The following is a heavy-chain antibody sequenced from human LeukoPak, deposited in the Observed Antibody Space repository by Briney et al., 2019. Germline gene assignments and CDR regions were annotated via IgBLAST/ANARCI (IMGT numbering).Heavy chain of an antibody. CDR2: IYYSGST. V-gene: IGHV4-39*07. CDR1: GGSISSSSYY. Sequence: SETLSLTCTVSGGSISSSSYYWGWIRQPPGKGLEWIGSIYYSGSTYYNPSLKSRVTISVDTSKNQFSLKLSSVTAADTAVYYCASRPPMYDILTGYFFDYWGQGTLVTVSS. CDR3: ASRPPMYDILTGYFFDY. D-gene: IGHD3-9*01. J-gene: IGHJ4*02.